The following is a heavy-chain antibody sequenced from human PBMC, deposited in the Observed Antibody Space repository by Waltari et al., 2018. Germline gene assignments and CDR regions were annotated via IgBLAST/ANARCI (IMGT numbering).Heavy chain of an antibody. Sequence: EVQLLESGGGLVQPGGSLRLSCQASGFTSVTHAVNWVRQAPGKGLEWVSSIRASDATYYADSVKGRFTISRDYSDNTVYLQMDSLRADDTAVYFCAKPFYNWDDPLHSWGQGTPVTVSS. CDR1: GFTSVTHA. J-gene: IGHJ1*01. CDR3: AKPFYNWDDPLHS. V-gene: IGHV3-23*01. D-gene: IGHD1-20*01. CDR2: IRASDAT.